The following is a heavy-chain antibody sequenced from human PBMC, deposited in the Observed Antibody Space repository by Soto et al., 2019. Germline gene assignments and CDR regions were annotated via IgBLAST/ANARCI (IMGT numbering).Heavy chain of an antibody. CDR2: IIPIFGTA. CDR1: GDTFSSYA. V-gene: IGHV1-69*13. Sequence: SVKVSCKASGDTFSSYAISWVRQAPGQGLEWMGGIIPIFGTANYAQKFQGRVTITADESTSTAYMELSSLRSEDTAVYYCARGPEQLPEVFDYWGQGTLVTVSS. CDR3: ARGPEQLPEVFDY. J-gene: IGHJ4*02. D-gene: IGHD6-6*01.